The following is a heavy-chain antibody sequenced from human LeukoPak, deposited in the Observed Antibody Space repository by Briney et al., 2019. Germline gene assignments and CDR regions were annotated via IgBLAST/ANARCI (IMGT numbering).Heavy chain of an antibody. Sequence: GGSLRLSCAASGFTFSSYAMHWVRQAPGKGLEWVAVISYDGSNKYYADSVKGRFTISRDNSKNTLYLQMNSLRAEDTAVYYCARVGYDSSGYYFDHWGQGTLVTVSS. CDR2: ISYDGSNK. CDR3: ARVGYDSSGYYFDH. V-gene: IGHV3-30-3*01. CDR1: GFTFSSYA. D-gene: IGHD3-22*01. J-gene: IGHJ4*02.